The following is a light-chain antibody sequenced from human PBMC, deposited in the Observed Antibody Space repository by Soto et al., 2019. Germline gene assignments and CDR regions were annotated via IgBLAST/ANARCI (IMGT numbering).Light chain of an antibody. CDR3: QHYGRSAFT. V-gene: IGKV3-20*01. CDR2: GAS. CDR1: QSVSSNY. J-gene: IGKJ2*01. Sequence: EIVLTQSPGTLSLSPGERATLSGRASQSVSSNYVAWYLQEPGQAPRLLILGASSRATGIPDRFSGSGSRTDFTHTISTPEPEEFAVYYCQHYGRSAFTFGQGTTLEIK.